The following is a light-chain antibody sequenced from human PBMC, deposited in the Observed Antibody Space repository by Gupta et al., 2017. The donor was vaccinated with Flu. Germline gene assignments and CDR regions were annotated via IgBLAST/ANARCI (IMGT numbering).Light chain of an antibody. J-gene: IGLJ2*01. Sequence: QSVLPQPPSMSAAPGQKVIIPCAARNSNIGDNFVSWYQQLPGTAPRLLIYDDNKRPSGIPERFSGSRSGTSATLGITGLQAGDEADYYCGTWDNRLNFIFGGGTKLTVL. V-gene: IGLV1-51*01. CDR3: GTWDNRLNFI. CDR2: DDN. CDR1: NSNIGDNF.